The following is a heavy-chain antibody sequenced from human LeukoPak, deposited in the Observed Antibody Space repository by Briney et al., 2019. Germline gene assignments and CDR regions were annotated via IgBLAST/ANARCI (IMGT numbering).Heavy chain of an antibody. CDR1: GFTVTTLA. CDR2: IGESDGRT. J-gene: IGHJ4*02. V-gene: IGHV3-23*01. D-gene: IGHD2-21*02. Sequence: GGSLRLSCAASGFTVTTLAMTCVRQSPGKGLEGVSGIGESDGRTYYADSVKGRFTISRDESKNTLYLQMNSLRAEDTAVYYCAKGPTASCWEKLHDWGQGTLVTVSS. CDR3: AKGPTASCWEKLHD.